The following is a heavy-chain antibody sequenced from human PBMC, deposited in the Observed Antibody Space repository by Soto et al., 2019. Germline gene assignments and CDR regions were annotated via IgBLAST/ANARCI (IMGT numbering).Heavy chain of an antibody. CDR1: GDSVSSNSAA. D-gene: IGHD6-13*01. CDR3: AGIVAAAGPNRFDP. CDR2: TYYRSKWYN. V-gene: IGHV6-1*01. J-gene: IGHJ5*02. Sequence: SQTLSLTCAISGDSVSSNSAAWNWIRQSPSRGLEWLGRTYYRSKWYNDYAVSVKSRRTINPDTSKTQFSLQLNSVTPADTAVYYCAGIVAAAGPNRFDPSGQGTLVTVSS.